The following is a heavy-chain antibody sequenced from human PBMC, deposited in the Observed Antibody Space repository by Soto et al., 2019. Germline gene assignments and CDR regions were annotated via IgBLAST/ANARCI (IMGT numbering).Heavy chain of an antibody. J-gene: IGHJ6*02. D-gene: IGHD3-22*01. CDR1: VFTFSRYA. V-gene: IGHV3-30*04. CDR3: AREVYYDSSGYWPYYYYGMDV. CDR2: KSYDGRNK. Sequence: PGWSLRLSCASSVFTFSRYAMYWVRQTPGKGLEWVAVKSYDGRNKYYADSVKGRFTISRDKSKNTLYLQMNSLRAEDTAVYYCAREVYYDSSGYWPYYYYGMDVWGQGTTVTVSS.